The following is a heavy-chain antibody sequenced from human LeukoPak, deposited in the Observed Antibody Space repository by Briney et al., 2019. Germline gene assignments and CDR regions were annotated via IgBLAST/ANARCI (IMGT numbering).Heavy chain of an antibody. CDR3: ARGMYYDFWSANIVVYFDY. D-gene: IGHD3-3*01. V-gene: IGHV4-59*01. Sequence: PSETLSLTCAVYGGSFSGYYWSWIRQPPGKGLEWIGYIYYSGSTNYNPSLKSRVTISVDTSKNQFSLKLSSVTAADTAVYYCARGMYYDFWSANIVVYFDYWGQGTLVTVSS. CDR1: GGSFSGYY. CDR2: IYYSGST. J-gene: IGHJ4*02.